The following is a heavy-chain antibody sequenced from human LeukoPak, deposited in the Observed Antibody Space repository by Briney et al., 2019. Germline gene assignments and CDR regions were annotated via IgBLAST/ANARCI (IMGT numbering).Heavy chain of an antibody. J-gene: IGHJ4*02. V-gene: IGHV3-21*06. D-gene: IGHD3-9*01. Sequence: GGSLRLSCAASGFTFSTYNMNWVRQAPGKGLEWVSSITSGGTYTYYADSVKGRFTTSRDNAKNSLSLQLSSLRAEDTAVYYCARGHYDILTASYKWTPDYWGQGILVTISS. CDR3: ARGHYDILTASYKWTPDY. CDR2: ITSGGTYT. CDR1: GFTFSTYN.